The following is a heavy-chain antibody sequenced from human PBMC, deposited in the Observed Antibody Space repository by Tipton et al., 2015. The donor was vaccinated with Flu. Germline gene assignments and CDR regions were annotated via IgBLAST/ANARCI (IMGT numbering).Heavy chain of an antibody. J-gene: IGHJ1*01. Sequence: SLRLSCAASGFTFSSYSMNWVRQAPGKGLEWVSSISSSSSYIYYADSVKGRFTISRDNAKNSLYLQMNSLRAEDTAVYYCALCGYSEEYFQHWGQGTLVTVSS. CDR1: GFTFSSYS. D-gene: IGHD3-22*01. CDR2: ISSSSSYI. V-gene: IGHV3-21*01. CDR3: ALCGYSEEYFQH.